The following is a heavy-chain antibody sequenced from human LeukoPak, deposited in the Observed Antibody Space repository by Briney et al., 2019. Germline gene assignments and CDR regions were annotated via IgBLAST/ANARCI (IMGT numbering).Heavy chain of an antibody. CDR3: TRGAGWLIDY. Sequence: PSETLSLTCAVYVGSFRDHYWTWIRQSPGRGLEWIGEISHSGDTNYNPSLKSRVTISADTSKNHFSLKLNSVTTADTAVYYCTRGAGWLIDYWGQGILVTVSS. CDR2: ISHSGDT. D-gene: IGHD3-16*01. V-gene: IGHV4-34*01. CDR1: VGSFRDHY. J-gene: IGHJ4*02.